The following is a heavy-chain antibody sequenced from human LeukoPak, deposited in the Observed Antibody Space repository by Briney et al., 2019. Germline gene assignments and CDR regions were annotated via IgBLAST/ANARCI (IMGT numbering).Heavy chain of an antibody. V-gene: IGHV4-4*07. CDR3: ASLGDWLSLEY. CDR1: GGSISSYY. CDR2: IYTSGST. J-gene: IGHJ4*02. D-gene: IGHD3/OR15-3a*01. Sequence: TSETLSLTCTVSGGSISSYYWSWIRQPAGKGLDWIGRIYTSGSTNYNPSLKSRVTMSVDTSKNQFSLKLSSVTAADTAVYYCASLGDWLSLEYWGQGTLVTVSS.